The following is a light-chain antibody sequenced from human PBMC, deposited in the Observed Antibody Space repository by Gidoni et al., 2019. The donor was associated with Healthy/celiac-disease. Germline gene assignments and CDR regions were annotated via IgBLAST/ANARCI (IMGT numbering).Light chain of an antibody. CDR3: QQRSNWPPLT. V-gene: IGKV3-11*01. CDR2: DAS. CDR1: QSVSSY. Sequence: DIVLTQSPATLSLSPGERATLSCRASQSVSSYLAWYQQKPGQAPRLLIHDASNRAPGIPASFSGSGSGTDFTLTISSLEPEDFAVYYCQQRSNWPPLTFGGGTKVEIK. J-gene: IGKJ4*01.